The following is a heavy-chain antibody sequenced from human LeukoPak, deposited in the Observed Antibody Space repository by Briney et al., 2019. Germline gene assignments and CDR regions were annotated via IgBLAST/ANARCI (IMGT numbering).Heavy chain of an antibody. CDR3: ARDRGDPNYYYYYMDV. Sequence: ASVKVSCKTSGYTFTGYFIHWVRQAPGQGLEWMGWINPNSDGTNYAQKFQGRVTMTRDTSISTAYMELSRLRSDDTAVYYCARDRGDPNYYYYYMDVWGKGTTVTIPS. J-gene: IGHJ6*03. V-gene: IGHV1-2*02. CDR1: GYTFTGYF. D-gene: IGHD2-21*02. CDR2: INPNSDGT.